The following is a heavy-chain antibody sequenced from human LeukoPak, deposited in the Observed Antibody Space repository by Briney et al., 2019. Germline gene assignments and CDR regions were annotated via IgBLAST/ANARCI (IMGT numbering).Heavy chain of an antibody. CDR2: ISSSSSYI. J-gene: IGHJ3*02. CDR3: ASPLKYQLLSYAFDI. V-gene: IGHV3-21*01. Sequence: PGGSLRLSCAASGFTFSSYSMNWVRQAPGKGLEWVSSISSSSSYIYYADSVKGRFTISRDNAKNSLYLQINSLRAEDTAVYYCASPLKYQLLSYAFDIWGQGTMVTVSS. D-gene: IGHD2-2*01. CDR1: GFTFSSYS.